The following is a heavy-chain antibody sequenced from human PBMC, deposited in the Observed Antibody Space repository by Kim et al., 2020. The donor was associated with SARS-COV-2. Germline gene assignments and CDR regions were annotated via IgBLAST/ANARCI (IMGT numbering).Heavy chain of an antibody. J-gene: IGHJ6*02. V-gene: IGHV3-53*01. Sequence: GGSLRLSCAASGFTVSSNYMSWVRQAPGKGLEWVSVIYSGGSTYYADSVKGRFTISRDNSKNTLYLQMNSLRAEDTAVYYCARVGGPAAMQGYYYYGMDVWGQGTTVTVSS. CDR3: ARVGGPAAMQGYYYYGMDV. D-gene: IGHD2-2*01. CDR1: GFTVSSNY. CDR2: IYSGGST.